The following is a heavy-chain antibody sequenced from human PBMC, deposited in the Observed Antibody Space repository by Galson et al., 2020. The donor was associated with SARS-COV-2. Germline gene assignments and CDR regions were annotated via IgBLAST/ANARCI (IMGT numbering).Heavy chain of an antibody. J-gene: IGHJ4*02. CDR3: ARCLHYYDSSGYYFDY. Sequence: ETSETLSLTCTVSDGSISSYYWSWIRQPPGKGLEWIGYIYYSGSTNYNPSLKSRVTISVDTSKNQFSLKLSSVTAADTAVYYCARCLHYYDSSGYYFDYWGQGTLVTVSS. CDR1: DGSISSYY. V-gene: IGHV4-59*01. D-gene: IGHD3-22*01. CDR2: IYYSGST.